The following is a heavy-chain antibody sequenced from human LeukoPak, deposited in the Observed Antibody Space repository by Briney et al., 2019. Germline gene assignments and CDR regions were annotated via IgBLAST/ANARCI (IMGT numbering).Heavy chain of an antibody. D-gene: IGHD5-24*01. CDR3: AKDGLRDGLYFDY. V-gene: IGHV3-7*01. Sequence: PGGSLRLSCAASGFTFSSYGMSWVRQAPGKGLEWVAAINQDGSEKYYVDPVKGRFTISRDNAKNSLYLQMNSLRAEDTTVYYCAKDGLRDGLYFDYWGQGILVTVSS. CDR1: GFTFSSYG. J-gene: IGHJ4*02. CDR2: INQDGSEK.